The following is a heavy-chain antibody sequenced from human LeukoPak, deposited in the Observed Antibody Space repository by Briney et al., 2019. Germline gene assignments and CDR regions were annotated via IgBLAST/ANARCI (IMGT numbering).Heavy chain of an antibody. D-gene: IGHD2-2*01. Sequence: GESLKISCKGSGYSFTSYWIGWVRQMPRKGLEWMGIIYPGDSDTRYSPSFQGQVTISADKSISTAYLQWSSLKASDTAMYYCARQVDDCSSTRCYGRWFDPWGQGTPVTVSS. CDR3: ARQVDDCSSTRCYGRWFDP. CDR2: IYPGDSDT. V-gene: IGHV5-51*01. CDR1: GYSFTSYW. J-gene: IGHJ5*02.